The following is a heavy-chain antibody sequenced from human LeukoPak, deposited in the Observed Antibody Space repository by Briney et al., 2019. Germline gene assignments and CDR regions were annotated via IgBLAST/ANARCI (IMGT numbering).Heavy chain of an antibody. D-gene: IGHD3-3*01. CDR1: GFTFSSYA. J-gene: IGHJ6*03. CDR3: AKDILGLRFLEWLPEDYYCYMDV. CDR2: ISGSGGST. Sequence: GGSLRLSCAASGFTFSSYAMSWVRQAPGKGLEWVSAISGSGGSTYYADSVKGRFTISRDNSKNTLYLQMNSLRAEDTAVYYCAKDILGLRFLEWLPEDYYCYMDVWGKGTTVTVSS. V-gene: IGHV3-23*01.